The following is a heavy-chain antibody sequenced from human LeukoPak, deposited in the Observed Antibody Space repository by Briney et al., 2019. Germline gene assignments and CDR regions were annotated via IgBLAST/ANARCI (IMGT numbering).Heavy chain of an antibody. D-gene: IGHD3-10*01. J-gene: IGHJ4*02. CDR2: INHSGST. CDR3: ASIGSGSYYNEYFDY. Sequence: SETLSLTCAVYGGSFSGYYWSWIRQPPGKGLEWIGEINHSGSTNYNPSLKSRVTISVDTSKNQFSLKLSSVNAADTAVYYCASIGSGSYYNEYFDYWGQGTLVTVSS. V-gene: IGHV4-34*01. CDR1: GGSFSGYY.